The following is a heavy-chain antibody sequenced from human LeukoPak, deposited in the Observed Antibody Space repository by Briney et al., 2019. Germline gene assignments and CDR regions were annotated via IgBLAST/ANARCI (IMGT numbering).Heavy chain of an antibody. CDR1: GGTFSSYA. V-gene: IGHV1-69*05. CDR3: ARDRVHYYDSSGYPEDDY. D-gene: IGHD3-22*01. Sequence: ASVKVSCKASGGTFSSYAIGWVRQAPGQGLEWMGRMIPIFGTANYAQKFQGRVTITTDESTSTAYMELSSLRSEDTAVYYCARDRVHYYDSSGYPEDDYWGQGTLVTVSS. J-gene: IGHJ4*02. CDR2: MIPIFGTA.